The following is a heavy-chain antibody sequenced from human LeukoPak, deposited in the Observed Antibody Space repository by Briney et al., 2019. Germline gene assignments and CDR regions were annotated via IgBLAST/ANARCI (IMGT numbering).Heavy chain of an antibody. CDR1: GYTFTGYY. CDR3: ARGPRITLVRGGQWYYYMDV. Sequence: ASVKVSCKASGYTFTGYYMHWVRQAPGQGLEWMGWINPNSGGTNYAQKFQGRVTMTRDTSISTVYVELSRLRSEDTAVYYCARGPRITLVRGGQWYYYMDVWGKGTTVTISS. J-gene: IGHJ6*03. V-gene: IGHV1-2*02. D-gene: IGHD3-10*01. CDR2: INPNSGGT.